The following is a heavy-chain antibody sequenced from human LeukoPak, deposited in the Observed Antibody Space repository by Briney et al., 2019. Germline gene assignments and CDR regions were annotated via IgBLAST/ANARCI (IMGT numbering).Heavy chain of an antibody. J-gene: IGHJ4*02. CDR1: DKSFSGYY. CDR2: INHSGNT. CDR3: ARGRVAATSVTGY. D-gene: IGHD2-15*01. Sequence: SSETLSLTCAVYDKSFSGYYWSWIRQPPGKGLEWIGEINHSGNTNYNPSLKSRVTVSVDTSKNQFSLKMTFVTAADTAIYYCARGRVAATSVTGYWGQGTLVTVSS. V-gene: IGHV4-34*01.